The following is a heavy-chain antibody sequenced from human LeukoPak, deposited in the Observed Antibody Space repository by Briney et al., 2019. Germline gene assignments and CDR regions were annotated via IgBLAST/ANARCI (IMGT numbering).Heavy chain of an antibody. CDR3: TTTRYDYVWGSYRSAFDI. CDR1: GFTFSNAW. V-gene: IGHV3-15*01. D-gene: IGHD3-16*02. Sequence: GGSLRLSCAASGFTFSNAWMSWVRQAPGKGLEWVGRIKSKTDGGTTDYAAPVKGRFTISRDDSKNTLYLQMNSLKTEDTAVYYCTTTRYDYVWGSYRSAFDIWGQGTTVTVSS. CDR2: IKSKTDGGTT. J-gene: IGHJ3*02.